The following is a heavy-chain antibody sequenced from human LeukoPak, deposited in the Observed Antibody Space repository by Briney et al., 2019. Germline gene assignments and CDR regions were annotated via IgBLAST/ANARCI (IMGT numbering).Heavy chain of an antibody. J-gene: IGHJ4*02. Sequence: GSLRLSCGASGFTFSTSWMIWVRQPPGKGLEWIGEINHSGSTNYNPSLKSRVTISVDTSKNQFSLKLSSVTAADTAVYYCARGLLNIAAAGIDYWGQGTLVTVSS. D-gene: IGHD6-13*01. CDR1: GFTFSTSW. CDR2: INHSGST. V-gene: IGHV4-34*01. CDR3: ARGLLNIAAAGIDY.